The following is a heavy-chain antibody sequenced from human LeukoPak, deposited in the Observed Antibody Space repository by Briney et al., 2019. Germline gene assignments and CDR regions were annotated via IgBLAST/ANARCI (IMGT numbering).Heavy chain of an antibody. D-gene: IGHD3-22*01. Sequence: SETLSLACTVSGGSISSGSYYWSWIRQPAGKGLGWIGRIYTSGSTNYNPSLKSRVTISVDTSKNQFSLKLSSVTAADTAVYYCARDSYDSSGYYEILFDYWGQGTLVTVST. CDR3: ARDSYDSSGYYEILFDY. J-gene: IGHJ4*02. V-gene: IGHV4-61*02. CDR2: IYTSGST. CDR1: GGSISSGSYY.